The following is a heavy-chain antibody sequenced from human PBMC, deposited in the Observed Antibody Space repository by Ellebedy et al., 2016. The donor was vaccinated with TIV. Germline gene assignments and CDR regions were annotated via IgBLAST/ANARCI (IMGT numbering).Heavy chain of an antibody. J-gene: IGHJ4*02. Sequence: GESLKISCAASGFTFSNAWMSWVRQAPGKGLEWVGRIKSKTDGGTTDYAAPVKGRFTISRDDSKNTLYLQMNSLKTEDTAVYYCTTDPSGYSYGYSDYWGQGTLVTVSS. CDR2: IKSKTDGGTT. D-gene: IGHD5-18*01. V-gene: IGHV3-15*01. CDR3: TTDPSGYSYGYSDY. CDR1: GFTFSNAW.